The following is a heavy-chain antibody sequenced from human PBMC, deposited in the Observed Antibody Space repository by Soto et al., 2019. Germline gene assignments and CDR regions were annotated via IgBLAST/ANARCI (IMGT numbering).Heavy chain of an antibody. J-gene: IGHJ1*01. D-gene: IGHD6-13*01. CDR2: ISSSSSYI. CDR3: ATKHSSSWDAGFQH. CDR1: GFTFSSYS. V-gene: IGHV3-21*01. Sequence: GGSLRLSCAASGFTFSSYSMNWVRQAPGKGLEWVSSISSSSSYIYYADSVKGRFTISRDNAKNSLYLQMNSLRAEDTAVYYCATKHSSSWDAGFQHWGQGTLVTVSS.